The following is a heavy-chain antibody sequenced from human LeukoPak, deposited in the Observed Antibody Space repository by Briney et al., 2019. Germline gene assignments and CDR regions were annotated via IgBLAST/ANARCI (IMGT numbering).Heavy chain of an antibody. CDR2: IIPIFGTA. Sequence: ASVKVSCKASGGTFSSSYTINWVRQAPGQGLEWMGRIIPIFGTANYAQKFQGRVTITTDESTSTAYMELSSLRSEDTAVYYCARSSYDSSGYSAQGGYYYYMDVWGKGTTVTVSS. V-gene: IGHV1-69*05. D-gene: IGHD3-22*01. CDR3: ARSSYDSSGYSAQGGYYYYMDV. CDR1: GGTFSSSYT. J-gene: IGHJ6*03.